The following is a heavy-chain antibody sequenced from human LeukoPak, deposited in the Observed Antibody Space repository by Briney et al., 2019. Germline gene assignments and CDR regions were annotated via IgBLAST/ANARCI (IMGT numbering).Heavy chain of an antibody. CDR1: GFTFSTYA. CDR2: ISGSGDST. CDR3: AKDHCVGDCPNWFGP. V-gene: IGHV3-23*01. D-gene: IGHD2-21*02. Sequence: PGGSLRLSCAASGFTFSTYAMSWVRQAPGKGLEWVSVISGSGDSTHYADSVKGRFSISRDNSKNTLYLEMNSLRAEDTAVYYCAKDHCVGDCPNWFGPWGLGTLVTVSA. J-gene: IGHJ5*02.